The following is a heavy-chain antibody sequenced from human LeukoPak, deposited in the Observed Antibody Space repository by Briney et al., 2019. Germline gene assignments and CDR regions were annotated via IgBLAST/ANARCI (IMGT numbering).Heavy chain of an antibody. CDR2: ISGSGGGT. CDR1: GFTFTTYA. Sequence: GGSLRLSCAASGFTFTTYAMSWVRQAPGKGLEWVSLISGSGGGTYYADSVKGRFTISRDNSKNTLYLQMNSLRAEDTAVYYCASDGGPGEIAARLYYYYYMDVWGKGTTVTVSS. CDR3: ASDGGPGEIAARLYYYYYMDV. V-gene: IGHV3-23*01. D-gene: IGHD6-6*01. J-gene: IGHJ6*03.